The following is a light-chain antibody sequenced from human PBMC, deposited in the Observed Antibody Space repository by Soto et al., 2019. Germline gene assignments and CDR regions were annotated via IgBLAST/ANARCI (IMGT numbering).Light chain of an antibody. CDR1: QSVSSSY. CDR3: QQYDNSPWT. Sequence: EIVLTQSPGTLSLSPGEGATLSCRASQSVSSSYLAWYQQKPGQAPRLLIYGASSRATGIPDRFSGGGSGKDFTLTISRLEPEDFAVHYCQQYDNSPWTFGQGTKVEIK. CDR2: GAS. V-gene: IGKV3-20*01. J-gene: IGKJ1*01.